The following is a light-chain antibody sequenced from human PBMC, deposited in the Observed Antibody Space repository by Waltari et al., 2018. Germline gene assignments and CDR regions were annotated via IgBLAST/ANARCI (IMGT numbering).Light chain of an antibody. CDR2: AAS. V-gene: IGKV1-39*01. Sequence: DIQMTQSPSSLSASVGDRVTITCRASQSISSYLNWYQQKPGKAPKLLIYAASSLQSGVPSRFSGSGSGTDFTLTISSLQPEDFATYFCQQYDSYPHTFGQGTRLEVK. CDR3: QQYDSYPHT. J-gene: IGKJ2*01. CDR1: QSISSY.